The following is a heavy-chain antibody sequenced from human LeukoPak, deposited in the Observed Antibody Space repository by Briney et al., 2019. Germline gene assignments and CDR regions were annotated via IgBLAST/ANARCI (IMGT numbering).Heavy chain of an antibody. CDR3: AKDKRVVTAGGAFDI. D-gene: IGHD3-3*01. Sequence: GGSLRLSCAASGFTFSSYAMSWVRQAPGRGLEWVSAISGSGGSTYYADSVKGRFTISRDNSKNTLYLQMNSLRAEDTAVYYCAKDKRVVTAGGAFDIWGQGTMVTVSS. V-gene: IGHV3-23*01. CDR2: ISGSGGST. J-gene: IGHJ3*02. CDR1: GFTFSSYA.